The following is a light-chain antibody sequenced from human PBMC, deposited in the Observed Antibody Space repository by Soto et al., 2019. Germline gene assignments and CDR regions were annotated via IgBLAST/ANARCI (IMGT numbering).Light chain of an antibody. J-gene: IGKJ2*01. Sequence: DIQMTQSPSSLSASVGDRVTITCRASQSLSSYLNWYQQKPGKAPKLLIHGASTLQSGVPSRFSGRGSGTEFTLTISSLQPEDFATYYCQESYNTPYTFGQGTKLEIK. V-gene: IGKV1-39*01. CDR2: GAS. CDR1: QSLSSY. CDR3: QESYNTPYT.